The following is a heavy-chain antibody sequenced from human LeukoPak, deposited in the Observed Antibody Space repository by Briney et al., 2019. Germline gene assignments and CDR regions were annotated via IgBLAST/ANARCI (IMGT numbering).Heavy chain of an antibody. Sequence: GGSLRLSCAASGFTFSSYGMHWVRQAPGKGLEWVAVIWYDGSNKYHADSVKGRFTISRDNSKNTLYLQMNSLRAEDTAVYYCAKGGYSYQNWFDPWGQGTLVTVS. D-gene: IGHD5-18*01. CDR2: IWYDGSNK. CDR1: GFTFSSYG. V-gene: IGHV3-33*06. CDR3: AKGGYSYQNWFDP. J-gene: IGHJ5*02.